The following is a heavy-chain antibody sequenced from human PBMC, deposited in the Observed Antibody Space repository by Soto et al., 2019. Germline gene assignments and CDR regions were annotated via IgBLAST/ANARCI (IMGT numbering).Heavy chain of an antibody. CDR3: ARGPYYYGTSAYYPAFWYVDY. D-gene: IGHD3-22*01. CDR1: GGSFSDYY. V-gene: IGHV4-34*01. J-gene: IGHJ4*02. Sequence: SSETLSLTCAVYGGSFSDYYWTWIRQPPGKGLEWIGEINHSGSTNYNPSLKSRVTISVDTSKNKFSLKLCSVTAADTAVYYCARGPYYYGTSAYYPAFWYVDYWGKGSLVTVSS. CDR2: INHSGST.